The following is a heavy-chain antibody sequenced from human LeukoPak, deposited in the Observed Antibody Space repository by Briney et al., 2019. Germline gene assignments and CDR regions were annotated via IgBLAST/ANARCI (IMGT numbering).Heavy chain of an antibody. CDR2: IYHSGST. D-gene: IGHD6-6*01. Sequence: SETLSLTCTVSGGSISSGGYYWSWIRQPPGKGLEWIGYIYHSGSTYYNPSLKSRVTISVDRSKNQFSLKLSSVTAADTAVYYCARVSKSAARPGGYYFDYWGQGTLVTVSS. V-gene: IGHV4-30-2*01. J-gene: IGHJ4*02. CDR3: ARVSKSAARPGGYYFDY. CDR1: GGSISSGGYY.